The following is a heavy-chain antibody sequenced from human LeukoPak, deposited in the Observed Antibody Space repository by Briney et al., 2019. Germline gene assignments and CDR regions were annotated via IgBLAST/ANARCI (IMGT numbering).Heavy chain of an antibody. CDR1: GFTFDDCA. V-gene: IGHV3-9*01. J-gene: IGHJ6*02. D-gene: IGHD3-16*01. CDR2: ISWNSGSI. Sequence: GRSLGLSCAASGFTFDDCAMHWVRQAPGKGLEWVSGISWNSGSIGYADSVKGRFTISRDNAKNSLYLQMNSLRAEDTAVYYCAQSGGDYYYYYGMDVWGQGTTVTVSS. CDR3: AQSGGDYYYYYGMDV.